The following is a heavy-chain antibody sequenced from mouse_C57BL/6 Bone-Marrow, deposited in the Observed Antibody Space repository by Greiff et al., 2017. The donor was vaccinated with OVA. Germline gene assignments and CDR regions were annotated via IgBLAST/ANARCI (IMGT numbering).Heavy chain of an antibody. V-gene: IGHV5-12*01. J-gene: IGHJ4*01. CDR3: ARQGDYYGSYAMDY. CDR2: ISNGGGST. Sequence: EVQGVESGGGLVQPGGSLKLSCAASGFIFSDYYMYWVRQTPEKRLEWVAYISNGGGSTYYPDTVKGRFTISRDNAKNTLYLQMSRLKSEDTAMYYCARQGDYYGSYAMDYWGQGTSVTVSS. CDR1: GFIFSDYY. D-gene: IGHD1-1*01.